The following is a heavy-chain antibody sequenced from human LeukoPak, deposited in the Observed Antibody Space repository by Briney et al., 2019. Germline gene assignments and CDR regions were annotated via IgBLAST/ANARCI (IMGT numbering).Heavy chain of an antibody. CDR3: AKGGPNCSGGSCYYYYYMDV. CDR2: ISGSGGST. J-gene: IGHJ6*03. V-gene: IGHV3-23*01. D-gene: IGHD2-15*01. Sequence: PGGSLRLSCAASGFTFSSYAMSWVRQAPGEGLEWVSAISGSGGSTYYADSVKGRFTISRDNSKNTLYLQMNSLRAEDTAVYYCAKGGPNCSGGSCYYYYYMDVWGKGTTVTVSS. CDR1: GFTFSSYA.